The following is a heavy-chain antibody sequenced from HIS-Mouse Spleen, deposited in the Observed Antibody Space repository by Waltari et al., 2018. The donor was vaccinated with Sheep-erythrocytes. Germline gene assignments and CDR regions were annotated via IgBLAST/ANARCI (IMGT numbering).Heavy chain of an antibody. V-gene: IGHV3-9*01. Sequence: EVQLVESGGGLVQPGRSLRLSCAASGFTFDDYAMHWVRQAPGKGLEWVSGISWNSGSIGYADSGKGRFTISRDNDKNSLYLQMNSLRAEDTALYYCAKDIGTGLSYGMDVWGQGTTVTVSS. J-gene: IGHJ6*02. D-gene: IGHD1-1*01. CDR2: ISWNSGSI. CDR1: GFTFDDYA. CDR3: AKDIGTGLSYGMDV.